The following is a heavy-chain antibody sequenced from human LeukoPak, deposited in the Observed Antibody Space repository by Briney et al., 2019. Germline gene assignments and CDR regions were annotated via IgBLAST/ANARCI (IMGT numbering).Heavy chain of an antibody. D-gene: IGHD2-2*01. CDR2: ISYDGSNE. CDR3: AKDGGYCSSTSCYHYYYYMDV. Sequence: GGSLRLSCAASGFTFSSYVMHWVRQAPGKGLEWVAIISYDGSNEYYADSVKGRFTISRDNSKNTLYLRMNSLRAEDTAVYYCAKDGGYCSSTSCYHYYYYMDVWGKGTTVTISS. CDR1: GFTFSSYV. V-gene: IGHV3-30*04. J-gene: IGHJ6*03.